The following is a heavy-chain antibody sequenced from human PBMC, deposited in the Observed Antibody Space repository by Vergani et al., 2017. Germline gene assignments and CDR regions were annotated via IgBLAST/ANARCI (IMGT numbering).Heavy chain of an antibody. CDR2: IFSNDEK. V-gene: IGHV2-26*01. D-gene: IGHD3-22*01. CDR1: GFSLSNARMG. Sequence: HVTLKESGPVLVKPTETLTLTCTVSGFSLSNARMGVSWIRQPPGKALEWLAHIFSNDEKSYSTSLKSRLTISKDTSKSQVVLTMTNMDPVDPATYYCARVTYYYDSSGYYYAPPYFDYWGQGTLVTVSS. J-gene: IGHJ4*02. CDR3: ARVTYYYDSSGYYYAPPYFDY.